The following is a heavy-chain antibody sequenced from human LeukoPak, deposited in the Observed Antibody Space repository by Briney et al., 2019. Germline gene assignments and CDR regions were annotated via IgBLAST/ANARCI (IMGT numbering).Heavy chain of an antibody. CDR2: IKSKTEGGTT. CDR3: TTDTLVVPAAIDY. D-gene: IGHD2-2*01. CDR1: GFTFSNAW. Sequence: PGGSLRLSCAASGFTFSNAWVSWVRQAPGKGLEWVGRIKSKTEGGTTDYAAPVKGRFTISRDDSKNTLYLQMNSLKTEDTAVYYCTTDTLVVPAAIDYWGQRTLVTVSS. J-gene: IGHJ4*02. V-gene: IGHV3-15*01.